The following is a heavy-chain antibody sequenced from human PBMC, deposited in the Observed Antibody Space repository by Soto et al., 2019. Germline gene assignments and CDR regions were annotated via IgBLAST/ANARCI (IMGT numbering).Heavy chain of an antibody. V-gene: IGHV1-18*01. D-gene: IGHD5-18*01. J-gene: IGHJ4*02. CDR2: ISAYNGNT. CDR1: GYTFTNFG. CDR3: ARVLGGYSYGPYARLHDY. Sequence: GASVKVSCKASGYTFTNFGISWVRQAPGQGLEWMGWISAYNGNTNYAQNFQGRVTMTTDTSTSTAYMELRSLRSDDTAVYYCARVLGGYSYGPYARLHDYWGQGTLVTVSS.